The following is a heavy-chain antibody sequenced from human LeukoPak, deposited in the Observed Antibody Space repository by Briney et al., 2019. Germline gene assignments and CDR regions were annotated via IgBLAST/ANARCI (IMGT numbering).Heavy chain of an antibody. V-gene: IGHV3-23*01. CDR2: ISGSGGST. Sequence: GGSLRLSCAASGFTFSSYAMSWVRQAPGKGLEWVSAISGSGGSTYYADSVKGRFTISRDNSKNTLYLQMNSLRAEDTAVYYCAKAVFRSYDSSGYYYGPGGYWGQGTLVTVSS. CDR1: GFTFSSYA. D-gene: IGHD3-22*01. CDR3: AKAVFRSYDSSGYYYGPGGY. J-gene: IGHJ4*02.